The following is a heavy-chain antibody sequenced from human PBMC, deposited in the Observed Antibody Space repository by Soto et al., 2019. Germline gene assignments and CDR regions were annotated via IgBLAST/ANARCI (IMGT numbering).Heavy chain of an antibody. CDR1: GFALRGYW. V-gene: IGHV3-74*01. J-gene: IGHJ4*02. Sequence: EVQLVESGGGVVQPGGSLRLSCAASGFALRGYWMHWVRQPAGKGPVWVSRINSDGGDTSSADFVKGRFTISRDNAKNMVYLEMNSLRVEDRAVYCCFRGAPYDFWGQGTLVTGSS. D-gene: IGHD3-10*01. CDR3: FRGAPYDF. CDR2: INSDGGDT.